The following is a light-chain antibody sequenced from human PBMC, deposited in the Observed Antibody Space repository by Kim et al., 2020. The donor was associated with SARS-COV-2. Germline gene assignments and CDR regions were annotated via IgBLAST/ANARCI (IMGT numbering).Light chain of an antibody. CDR2: EDN. CDR3: QSYDSSTWV. Sequence: GKTVTISYTRSGGSIASNYVKWYQQRPGSAPTTVIYEDNQRPSGVPDRFSGSIDSSSNSASLTISGLKTEDEADYYCQSYDSSTWVFGGGTQLTVL. CDR1: GGSIASNY. V-gene: IGLV6-57*03. J-gene: IGLJ3*02.